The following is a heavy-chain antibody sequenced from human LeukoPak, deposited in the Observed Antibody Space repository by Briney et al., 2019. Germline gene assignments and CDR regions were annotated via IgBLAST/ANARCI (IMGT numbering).Heavy chain of an antibody. J-gene: IGHJ1*01. Sequence: GRSLRLSCAASGFTFSSYGMHWVRQAPGKGLEWVAVISYDGSNKYYADSVKGRFTISRDNSKNTLYLQMNSLRAEDTAVYYCAKGRGGFGELLPVQHWGRGTLVTVSS. D-gene: IGHD3-10*01. CDR3: AKGRGGFGELLPVQH. CDR2: ISYDGSNK. V-gene: IGHV3-30*18. CDR1: GFTFSSYG.